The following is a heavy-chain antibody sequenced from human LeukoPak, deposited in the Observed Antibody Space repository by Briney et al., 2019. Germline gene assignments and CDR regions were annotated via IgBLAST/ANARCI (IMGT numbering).Heavy chain of an antibody. V-gene: IGHV3-23*01. Sequence: GGSLRLSCAASGFTFTDCAMSRIRQAPGKGLEWVSGISGSGGSIYYADSVKGRFAISRANSKNTVYLQMNSLRAEDTAIYYCAKDPSSSWYGGRWFDYWGQGTLVTVSS. CDR3: AKDPSSSWYGGRWFDY. CDR1: GFTFTDCA. D-gene: IGHD6-13*01. CDR2: ISGSGGSI. J-gene: IGHJ4*02.